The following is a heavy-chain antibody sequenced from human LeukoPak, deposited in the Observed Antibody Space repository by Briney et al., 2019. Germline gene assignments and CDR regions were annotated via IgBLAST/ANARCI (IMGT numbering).Heavy chain of an antibody. Sequence: PGGSLRLSCAASGFTVSSNYMSWVRLAPGKGLEWVSIIYSGGSTYYTDSVKGRFTISRDSSRNTLYLQMNSLRAEDTAVYYCARDLNYMDVWGKGTTVTVSS. CDR1: GFTVSSNY. CDR2: IYSGGST. V-gene: IGHV3-66*02. CDR3: ARDLNYMDV. J-gene: IGHJ6*03.